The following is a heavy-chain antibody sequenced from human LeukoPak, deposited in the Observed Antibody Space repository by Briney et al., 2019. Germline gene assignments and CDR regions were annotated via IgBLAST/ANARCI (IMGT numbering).Heavy chain of an antibody. CDR3: AKDGIHYYDSSGYYF. D-gene: IGHD3-22*01. V-gene: IGHV3-23*01. CDR1: GFTFSSYA. J-gene: IGHJ4*02. Sequence: GGSLRLSCAASGFTFSSYAMSWVRQAPGKGLEWVSAISGSGGSTYYADSVKGRFTISRDNSKNTHYLQMNSLRAEDTAVYYCAKDGIHYYDSSGYYFGGQGTLVTVSP. CDR2: ISGSGGST.